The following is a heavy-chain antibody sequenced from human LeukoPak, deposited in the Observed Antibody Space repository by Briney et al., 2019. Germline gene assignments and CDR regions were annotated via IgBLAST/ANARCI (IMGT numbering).Heavy chain of an antibody. D-gene: IGHD3-10*01. CDR2: INSDGSST. V-gene: IGHV3-74*01. Sequence: GGSLRLSCAASGFTFSSYWMHWVRQAPGKGLVWVSRINSDGSSTSYADSVKGRFTISRDNAKNTLYLQMNSLRAEDTAVYYCARWFGAQTGYYYYYYGMDVWGQGTTVTVSS. CDR1: GFTFSSYW. CDR3: ARWFGAQTGYYYYYYGMDV. J-gene: IGHJ6*02.